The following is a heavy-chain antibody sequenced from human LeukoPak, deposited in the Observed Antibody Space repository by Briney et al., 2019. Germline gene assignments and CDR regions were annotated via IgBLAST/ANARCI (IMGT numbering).Heavy chain of an antibody. CDR3: ARASSSSRPYYFDY. J-gene: IGHJ4*02. D-gene: IGHD6-6*01. Sequence: PGGSLRLSCAASGFTFRSYWMSWVRQAPGKALEWVSSISEIISGTYYADSVKGRFTISRDTSKNTLYLQMNSLRAEDTAIYYCARASSSSRPYYFDYWGQGTLVTVSS. V-gene: IGHV3-23*01. CDR2: ISEIISGT. CDR1: GFTFRSYW.